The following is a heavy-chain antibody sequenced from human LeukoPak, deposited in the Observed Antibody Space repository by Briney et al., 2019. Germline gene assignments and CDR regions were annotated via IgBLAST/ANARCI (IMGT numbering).Heavy chain of an antibody. Sequence: GGSLRLSCAASGFTFSSYSMNWVRQTPGKGLEWVSYISSSSSNIYYADSVKGRFTISRDNAKNSLYLQMNSLRAEDTAVYYCARDRFYSGSGSYYNDYWGQGTLVTVSS. J-gene: IGHJ4*02. CDR3: ARDRFYSGSGSYYNDY. D-gene: IGHD3-10*01. V-gene: IGHV3-48*04. CDR1: GFTFSSYS. CDR2: ISSSSSNI.